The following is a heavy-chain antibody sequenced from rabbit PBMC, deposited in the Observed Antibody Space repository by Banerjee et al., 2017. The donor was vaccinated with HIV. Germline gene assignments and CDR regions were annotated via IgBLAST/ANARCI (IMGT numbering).Heavy chain of an antibody. CDR2: INTSSGNT. Sequence: QSLEESGGDLVKPEGSLTLTCTASGFSFSNKYVMCWVRQAPGKGLEWIACINTSSGNTVSATWAKGRFTISKSSWTTVTLQMTSLTAADTATYFCARRYDSSGWGYYFTLWGPGTLVTVS. V-gene: IGHV1S40*01. CDR1: GFSFSNKYV. J-gene: IGHJ4*01. CDR3: ARRYDSSGWGYYFTL. D-gene: IGHD4-1*01.